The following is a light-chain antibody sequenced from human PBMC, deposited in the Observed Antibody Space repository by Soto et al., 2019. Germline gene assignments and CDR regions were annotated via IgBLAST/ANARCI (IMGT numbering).Light chain of an antibody. CDR2: RDN. CDR1: SSNIGSSF. Sequence: QSVLTQSPSASGTHGQTVTISCSGSSSNIGSSFVNWYQHVPGTAPKLLIYRDNERLSGFPDRFSASKSVTSASLVISGLQSEDEADYYCSSWDVSLNGVVFGGGTKVTVL. V-gene: IGLV1-44*01. J-gene: IGLJ2*01. CDR3: SSWDVSLNGVV.